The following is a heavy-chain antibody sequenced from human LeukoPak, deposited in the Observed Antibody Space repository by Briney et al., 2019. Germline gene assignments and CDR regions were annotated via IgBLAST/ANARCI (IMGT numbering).Heavy chain of an antibody. D-gene: IGHD3/OR15-3a*01. V-gene: IGHV1-24*01. Sequence: ASVKVSCKVSGYTLTELSMHWVRQAPGKGLEWMGGFDPEDGETIYAQKFQGRITMTEDTSTDTAYMELNSLRSEDTAVYYCATVDGSTVYVKGDAFDIWGQGTMVTVSS. J-gene: IGHJ3*02. CDR2: FDPEDGET. CDR3: ATVDGSTVYVKGDAFDI. CDR1: GYTLTELS.